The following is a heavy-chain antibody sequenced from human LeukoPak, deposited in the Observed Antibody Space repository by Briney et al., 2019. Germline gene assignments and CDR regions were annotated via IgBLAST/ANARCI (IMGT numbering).Heavy chain of an antibody. J-gene: IGHJ4*02. CDR1: GFSFSSYG. V-gene: IGHV3-30*02. CDR2: IRSDGSNK. Sequence: PGGSLRLSCAGSGFSFSSYGMHWVRQALGKGLEWMAFIRSDGSNKYYADSVKGRFTISRDNSKNTLYLQMNSLRAEDTAVYYCAKRDEGYSLGYWGQGTLVTVSS. D-gene: IGHD5-18*01. CDR3: AKRDEGYSLGY.